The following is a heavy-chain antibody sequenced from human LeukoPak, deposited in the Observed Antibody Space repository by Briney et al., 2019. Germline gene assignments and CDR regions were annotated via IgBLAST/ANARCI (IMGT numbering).Heavy chain of an antibody. D-gene: IGHD5-12*01. J-gene: IGHJ6*03. CDR3: ASTGYPKYYYYYYMDV. CDR2: IYYSGST. V-gene: IGHV4-39*01. Sequence: SETLSLTCTVSGGSISSSSYYWGWIRQPPGKGLEWIGSIYYSGSTYYNPSLKSRVTISVDTSKNQFSLKLSSVTAADTAVYYCASTGYPKYYYYYYMDVWGKGTTVTVSS. CDR1: GGSISSSSYY.